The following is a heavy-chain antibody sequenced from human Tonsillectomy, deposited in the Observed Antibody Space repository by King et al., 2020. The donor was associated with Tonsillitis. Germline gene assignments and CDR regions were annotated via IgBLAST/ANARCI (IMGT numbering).Heavy chain of an antibody. CDR3: AREDYYDSSGYDGI. J-gene: IGHJ3*02. D-gene: IGHD3-22*01. CDR2: IYASGSP. Sequence: VQLQESGPGLVKPSETLSLTCTVSGVSISSSCWNWIRQPAGKGLQWIGRIYASGSPNYNPSLKSRLTMSVDTSQNQVSLKLRSVTAADTAVYYCAREDYYDSSGYDGIWGQGTMVTVSS. V-gene: IGHV4-4*07. CDR1: GVSISSSC.